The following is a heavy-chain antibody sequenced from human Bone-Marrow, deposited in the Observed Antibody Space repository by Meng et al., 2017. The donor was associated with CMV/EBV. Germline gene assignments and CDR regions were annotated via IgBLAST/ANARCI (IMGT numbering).Heavy chain of an antibody. CDR1: GGSFSGYY. CDR2: INHSGST. Sequence: GELQEWGGGLLTPSGTLALTFAGYGGSFSGYYWSWIRQPPGKGLEWIGEINHSGSTNYNPSLKSRVTISVDTSKNQFSLKLSSVTAADTAVYYCARGVDYYDSSGYYYWGQGTLVTVSS. V-gene: IGHV4-34*01. D-gene: IGHD3-22*01. J-gene: IGHJ4*02. CDR3: ARGVDYYDSSGYYY.